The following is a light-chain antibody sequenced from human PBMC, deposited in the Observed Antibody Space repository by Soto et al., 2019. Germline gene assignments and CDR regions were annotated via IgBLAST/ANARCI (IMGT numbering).Light chain of an antibody. Sequence: EIVLTQSPATLSLSPGERATLSCRASQSVGSYLAWYQHKPGQAPRLLIYGASTRATGIPDRFSGSGSGTDFSLTIRGLKPEDFAVYYCQQYRMSPNTFGQGTRLEIK. CDR1: QSVGSY. CDR3: QQYRMSPNT. J-gene: IGKJ5*01. CDR2: GAS. V-gene: IGKV3-20*01.